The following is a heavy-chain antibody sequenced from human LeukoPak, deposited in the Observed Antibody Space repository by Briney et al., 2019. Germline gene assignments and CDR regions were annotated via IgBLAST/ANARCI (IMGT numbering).Heavy chain of an antibody. V-gene: IGHV3-7*01. J-gene: IGHJ4*02. Sequence: GGSLRLSCAASGFVFSTYWMTWVRQAPGKGLDWVANINLDGTEEHYVDSSLKGRFTISRDNAKNSLYLQMNSLRVEDTAVYYCASGRHDFLHWGQGTLVTVSS. CDR2: INLDGTEE. CDR3: ASGRHDFLH. D-gene: IGHD3/OR15-3a*01. CDR1: GFVFSTYW.